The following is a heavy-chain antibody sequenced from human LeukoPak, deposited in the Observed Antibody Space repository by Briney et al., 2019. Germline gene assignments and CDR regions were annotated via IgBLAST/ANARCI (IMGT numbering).Heavy chain of an antibody. J-gene: IGHJ4*02. CDR1: GFTFSSYA. V-gene: IGHV3-23*01. Sequence: PGGYLRLSCAASGFTFSSYAMSWVRQAPGKGLEWVSAISGSGGSTYYADSVKGRFTISRDNSKNTLYLQMNSLRAEDPAVYYCAKDQRSGGSCYDYWGQGTLVTVSS. D-gene: IGHD2-15*01. CDR3: AKDQRSGGSCYDY. CDR2: ISGSGGST.